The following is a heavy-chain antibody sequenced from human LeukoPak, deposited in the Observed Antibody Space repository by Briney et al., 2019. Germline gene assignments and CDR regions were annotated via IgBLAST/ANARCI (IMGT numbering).Heavy chain of an antibody. D-gene: IGHD6-19*01. CDR1: GGSISSSSYY. CDR3: ARDSGGWSKGNFDY. V-gene: IGHV4-39*07. Sequence: PSETLSLTCTVSGGSISSSSYYWGWIRQPPGKGLEWIGSIYYSGSTYYNPSLKSRVTISVDTSKNQFSLKLSSVTAADTAVYYCARDSGGWSKGNFDYWGQGTLVTVSS. CDR2: IYYSGST. J-gene: IGHJ4*02.